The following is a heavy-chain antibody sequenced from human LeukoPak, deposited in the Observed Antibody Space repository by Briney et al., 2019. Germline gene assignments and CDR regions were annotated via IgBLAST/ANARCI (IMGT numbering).Heavy chain of an antibody. CDR3: ARVGLLAGYYFFDY. J-gene: IGHJ4*02. V-gene: IGHV1-18*01. D-gene: IGHD3-9*01. CDR1: GYTFSSYG. Sequence: ASVKVSCKTSGYTFSSYGITWVRQAPGQGLEWVGWIRGDNGDTNYAQKLQGRVTMTTDTSTSTAYMELRSLGSDETAVYYCARVGLLAGYYFFDYWGQGTLVTVSS. CDR2: IRGDNGDT.